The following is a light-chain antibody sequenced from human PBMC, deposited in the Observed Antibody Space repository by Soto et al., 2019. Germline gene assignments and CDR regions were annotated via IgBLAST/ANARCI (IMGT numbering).Light chain of an antibody. J-gene: IGKJ3*01. CDR1: SSSN. CDR2: YAS. V-gene: IGKV3-20*01. Sequence: SSSNYAWYQQQPGQAPTLLLFYASTRSPGIPPRFSGSGSATAFTLPIISLVQPDFFAYYCRHYSHSPPFPFGPGTKVDI. CDR3: RHYSHSPPFP.